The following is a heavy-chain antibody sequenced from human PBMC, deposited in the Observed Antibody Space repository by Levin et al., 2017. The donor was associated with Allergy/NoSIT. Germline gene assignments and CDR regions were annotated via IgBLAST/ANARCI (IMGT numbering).Heavy chain of an antibody. Sequence: AGGSLRLSCAASGFTFSSYSMNWVRQAPGKGLEWVSYISSSSSTIYYADSVKGRFTISRDNAKNSLYLQMNSLRAEGTAVYYCALGSNTAMVDYWGQGTLVTVSS. CDR2: ISSSSSTI. D-gene: IGHD5-18*01. CDR3: ALGSNTAMVDY. CDR1: GFTFSSYS. J-gene: IGHJ4*02. V-gene: IGHV3-48*01.